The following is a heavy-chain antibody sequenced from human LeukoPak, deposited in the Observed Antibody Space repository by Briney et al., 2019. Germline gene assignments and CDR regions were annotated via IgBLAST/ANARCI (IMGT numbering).Heavy chain of an antibody. CDR2: ISSSSSYT. D-gene: IGHD2-2*01. J-gene: IGHJ4*02. V-gene: IGHV3-11*06. CDR1: GFTFSDYY. CDR3: ARVGGDCSSTSCYLFDY. Sequence: GGSLRLSCAASGFTFSDYYMSWIRQAPGKGLEWVSYISSSSSYTNYADSVKGRFTISRDNAKNSLYLQMNSLRAEDTAVYYCARVGGDCSSTSCYLFDYWGQGTLVTVSS.